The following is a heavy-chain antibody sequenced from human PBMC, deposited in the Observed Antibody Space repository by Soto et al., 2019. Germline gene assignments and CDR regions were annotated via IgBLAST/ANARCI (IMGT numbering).Heavy chain of an antibody. Sequence: PSETPYLTCAFCGGSFCGSRGTLICQLPGKGLEWIGEINNSGSTYYNPSLKSRVTISVDTSKNQFSLKLSSVTAADTAVYYCARHVGDFWRVQLRAFDPWGQGTLVTVTS. CDR3: ARHVGDFWRVQLRAFDP. J-gene: IGHJ5*02. D-gene: IGHD3-3*01. V-gene: IGHV4-34*01. CDR2: INNSGST. CDR1: GGSFCGSR.